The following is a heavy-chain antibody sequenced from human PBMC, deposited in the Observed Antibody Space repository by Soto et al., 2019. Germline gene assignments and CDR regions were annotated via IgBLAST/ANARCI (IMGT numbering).Heavy chain of an antibody. D-gene: IGHD4-17*01. J-gene: IGHJ4*02. Sequence: QVQLQESGPGLVKPSQTLSLTCTVSGGSISSGGYYWSWIRQHPGKGLEWIGYIYYSGSTYYNPSLKTRVTISVDTSKNQFSLKLSSVTDADTDVYYCARWDDGDGYFDYWGQGTLVTVSS. CDR1: GGSISSGGYY. V-gene: IGHV4-31*03. CDR3: ARWDDGDGYFDY. CDR2: IYYSGST.